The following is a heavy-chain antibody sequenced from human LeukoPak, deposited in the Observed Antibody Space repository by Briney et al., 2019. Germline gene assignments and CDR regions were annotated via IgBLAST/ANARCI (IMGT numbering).Heavy chain of an antibody. CDR1: GFTFDNAW. J-gene: IGHJ4*02. D-gene: IGHD3-22*01. CDR2: IKSRTDSGTT. V-gene: IGHV3-15*01. CDR3: TTDSHYDGRTYYHPIGY. Sequence: GGSLRLSCVASGFTFDNAWMSWVRQAPGKGLEWVGRIKSRTDSGTTDYAAPVKGRFIISRDDSENTLYLQMNSLKTEDTAVYYCTTDSHYDGRTYYHPIGYWGQGTLVTVAS.